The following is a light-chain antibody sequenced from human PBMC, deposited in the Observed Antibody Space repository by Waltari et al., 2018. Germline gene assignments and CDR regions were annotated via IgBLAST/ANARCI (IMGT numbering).Light chain of an antibody. CDR1: QSVRSDY. CDR3: QQYGDSPYN. CDR2: GAS. Sequence: TQSPGTLSLSPGERATLSCRASQSVRSDYLAWYQQKPGQAPRLLIYGASSRATGFPDRFSGSGSGTDFTLTINRLEPEDFAVYYCQQYGDSPYNFGQGTKLEIK. J-gene: IGKJ2*01. V-gene: IGKV3-20*01.